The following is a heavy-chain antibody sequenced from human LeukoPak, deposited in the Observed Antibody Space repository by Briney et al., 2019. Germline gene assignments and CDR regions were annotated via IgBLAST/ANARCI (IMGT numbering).Heavy chain of an antibody. CDR3: ARGWEGYFDY. Sequence: PGGSLRLSCAASGFTFDDYAMHWVRRAPGKGLVWVSRINSDGSSTSYADSVKGRFTISRDDAKNTLYLQMNSLRAEDTAVYYCARGWEGYFDYWGQGTLVTVSS. J-gene: IGHJ4*02. V-gene: IGHV3-74*01. CDR1: GFTFDDYA. CDR2: INSDGSST. D-gene: IGHD1-26*01.